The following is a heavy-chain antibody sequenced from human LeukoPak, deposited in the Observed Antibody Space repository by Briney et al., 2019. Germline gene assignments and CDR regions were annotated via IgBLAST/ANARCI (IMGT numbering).Heavy chain of an antibody. Sequence: SETLSLTCAVYGGSFSGYYWSWIRQPPGKGLEWIGEINHSGSTNYNPSLKSRVTISVDTSKNQFSLKLSSVTAADTAVYYCARMYDWSGAWFDPWGQGTLVTGSS. V-gene: IGHV4-34*01. CDR2: INHSGST. CDR1: GGSFSGYY. CDR3: ARMYDWSGAWFDP. D-gene: IGHD1-1*01. J-gene: IGHJ5*02.